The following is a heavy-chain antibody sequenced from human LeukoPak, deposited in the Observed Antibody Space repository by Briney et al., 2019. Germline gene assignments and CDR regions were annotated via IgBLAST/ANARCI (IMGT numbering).Heavy chain of an antibody. J-gene: IGHJ4*02. CDR2: SYHSGST. D-gene: IGHD3-3*01. Sequence: SETLSLTCAVSGYSISSGYYWGGSRQPPGKGVEWIGRSYHSGSTYYKQSLKRGVTISVDTSKTHFSLKLSSVTAADTAVYYCARHATIFGVVIDYWGQGTLVTVSS. CDR3: ARHATIFGVVIDY. V-gene: IGHV4-38-2*01. CDR1: GYSISSGYY.